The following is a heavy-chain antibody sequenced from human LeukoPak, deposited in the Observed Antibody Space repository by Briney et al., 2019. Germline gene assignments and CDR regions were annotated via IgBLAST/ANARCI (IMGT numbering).Heavy chain of an antibody. CDR3: AKGIVATIRAKNYFDY. CDR1: GFTFSSYA. Sequence: PGGSLRLSCAASGFTFSSYAMSWVRQAPGKGLEWVSAISGSGGSTYYADSVKGRFTISRDNSKNTLYLQMNSLRAEDTAVYYCAKGIVATIRAKNYFDYWGQGTLVTVSS. J-gene: IGHJ4*02. D-gene: IGHD5-12*01. V-gene: IGHV3-23*01. CDR2: ISGSGGST.